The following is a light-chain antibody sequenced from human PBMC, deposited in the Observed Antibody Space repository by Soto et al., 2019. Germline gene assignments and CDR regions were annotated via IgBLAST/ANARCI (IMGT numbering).Light chain of an antibody. J-gene: IGKJ1*01. V-gene: IGKV2-28*01. CDR2: LGS. Sequence: DIVMTQSPLSLPVSAGEPASISCRFSQSLLHSNGYNYLDWYLQKPGQSPQLLIYLGSNRASGVPDRFSGSGSGTDFTLKISRVEAEDVGVYYCMQTLQSWTFGQGTKVDIK. CDR1: QSLLHSNGYNY. CDR3: MQTLQSWT.